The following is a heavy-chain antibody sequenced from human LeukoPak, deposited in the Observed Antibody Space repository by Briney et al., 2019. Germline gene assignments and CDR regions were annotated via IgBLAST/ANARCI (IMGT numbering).Heavy chain of an antibody. J-gene: IGHJ3*02. CDR1: GGSISSYY. CDR3: ARGSQWELPNDAFDI. Sequence: SETLSLTCTVSGGSISSYYWSWIRQPPGKGLEWIGYIYYSGSTNYNPSLKSRVTISVDTSKNQFSLKLSSVTAADTAVYYCARGSQWELPNDAFDIWGQGTMVTVSS. D-gene: IGHD1-26*01. CDR2: IYYSGST. V-gene: IGHV4-59*08.